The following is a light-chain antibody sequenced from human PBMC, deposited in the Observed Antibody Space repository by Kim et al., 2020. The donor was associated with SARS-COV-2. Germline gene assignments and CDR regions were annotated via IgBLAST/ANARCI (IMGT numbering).Light chain of an antibody. J-gene: IGLJ2*01. Sequence: SYELTQPLSVSVALGQTARITCGGSNIERRTVNWYQQKPGQAPFLVIYRDRNRPSGIPERFSGSNSGNTATLTISSAQVADEADYYCQVWDSGVIFVGGT. V-gene: IGLV3-9*01. CDR3: QVWDSGVI. CDR1: NIERRT. CDR2: RDR.